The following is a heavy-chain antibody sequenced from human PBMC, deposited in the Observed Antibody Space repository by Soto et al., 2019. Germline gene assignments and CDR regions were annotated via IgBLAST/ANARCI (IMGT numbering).Heavy chain of an antibody. V-gene: IGHV4-34*01. J-gene: IGHJ4*02. CDR1: GGSFSGYY. CDR2: INHSGST. D-gene: IGHD2-15*01. CDR3: ARGPHLLGYCSGGSCFTDFDY. Sequence: ETLSLTCAVYGGSFSGYYWSWIRQPPGKGLEWIGEINHSGSTNYNPSLKSRVTISVDTSKNQFSLKLSSVTAADTAVYYCARGPHLLGYCSGGSCFTDFDYWGQGTLVTVSS.